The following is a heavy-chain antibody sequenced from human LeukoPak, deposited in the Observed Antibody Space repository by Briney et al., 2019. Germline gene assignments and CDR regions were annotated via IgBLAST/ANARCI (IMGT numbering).Heavy chain of an antibody. V-gene: IGHV3-23*01. CDR3: AKAPKQLVRVDY. J-gene: IGHJ4*02. CDR1: GFTFSSYA. D-gene: IGHD6-13*01. Sequence: PGGSLTLSCAASGFTFSSYAMSWVRHAPGKGLEWVSAISGSGGSTYYADSVKGRFTISRDNSKNTLYLQMNSLRAEDTAVYYCAKAPKQLVRVDYWGQGTRVTVSA. CDR2: ISGSGGST.